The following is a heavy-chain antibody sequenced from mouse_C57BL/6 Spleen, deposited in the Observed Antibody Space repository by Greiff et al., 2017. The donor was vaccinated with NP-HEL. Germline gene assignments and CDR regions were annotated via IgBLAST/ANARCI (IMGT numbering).Heavy chain of an antibody. CDR3: TTATVRAYYVDY. V-gene: IGHV14-4*01. CDR1: GFNIKDDY. CDR2: IDPENGDT. D-gene: IGHD1-1*01. Sequence: EVQLQQSGAELVRPGASVKLSCTASGFNIKDDYMHWVKQRPEQGLEWIGWIDPENGDTEYASKFQGKATITADTSSNTAYLQLSSLTSEDTAVYYCTTATVRAYYVDYWGQGTTLTVSS. J-gene: IGHJ2*01.